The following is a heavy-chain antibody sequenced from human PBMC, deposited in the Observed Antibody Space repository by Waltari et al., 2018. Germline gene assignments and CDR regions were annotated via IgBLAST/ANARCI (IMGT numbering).Heavy chain of an antibody. J-gene: IGHJ4*02. Sequence: EGQLVESGGGLVQPGGSLRLSGAASGINFVNHGMHWVRQAPGKGRVWMSRISSDGTGTDYADSVQGRFVISRDNARDTLYLQMNNLRAEDTALYYCARLEAEQWLGVYWGPGTLVTVSS. CDR3: ARLEAEQWLGVY. D-gene: IGHD6-19*01. CDR1: GINFVNHG. CDR2: ISSDGTGT. V-gene: IGHV3-74*01.